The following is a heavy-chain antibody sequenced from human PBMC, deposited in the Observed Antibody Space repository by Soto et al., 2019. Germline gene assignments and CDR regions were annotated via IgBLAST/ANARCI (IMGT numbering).Heavy chain of an antibody. D-gene: IGHD4-17*01. V-gene: IGHV4-4*07. CDR1: GGSISSYY. CDR3: ARDSGDYQGFDY. CDR2: IYTSGST. J-gene: IGHJ4*02. Sequence: WETLSLTCTVSGGSISSYYWSWIRQPAGKGLEWIGRIYTSGSTNYNPSLKSRVTVSLDTSKNEFSLRVSSVTAADTAVYYCARDSGDYQGFDYWGQGTLVTVSS.